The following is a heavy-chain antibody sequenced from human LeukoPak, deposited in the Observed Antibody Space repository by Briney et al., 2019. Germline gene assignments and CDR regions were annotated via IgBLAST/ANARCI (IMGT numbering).Heavy chain of an antibody. V-gene: IGHV1-18*01. CDR1: GYTFTSYG. J-gene: IGHJ5*02. Sequence: ASVKVSCKASGYTFTSYGISWVRQAPGQGHEWLGWISVYSGNTNYAQKHQGRVTMTTDTSTSTAYMELRGLGPDDTAVYYCARDVWSGSGTYYNWFDPWGQGTLVTVTS. CDR2: ISVYSGNT. D-gene: IGHD3-10*01. CDR3: ARDVWSGSGTYYNWFDP.